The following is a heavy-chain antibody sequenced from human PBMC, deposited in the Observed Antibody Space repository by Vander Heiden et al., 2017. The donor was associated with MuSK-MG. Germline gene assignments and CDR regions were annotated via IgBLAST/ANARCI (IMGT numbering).Heavy chain of an antibody. CDR1: EFTFSLYW. D-gene: IGHD6-19*01. CDR3: TRAFGVAGMMGDAFDI. V-gene: IGHV3-74*01. CDR2: IKNDGSST. J-gene: IGHJ3*02. Sequence: EAHLVVSGGGLVQPGGSLRLPCADCEFTFSLYWMHWVRKDPGKGLVWFSRIKNDGSSTSYADSVKGRFTISRDNAKNTLYLQMNSLRAEDTAVYYCTRAFGVAGMMGDAFDIWGQGTMVTVSS.